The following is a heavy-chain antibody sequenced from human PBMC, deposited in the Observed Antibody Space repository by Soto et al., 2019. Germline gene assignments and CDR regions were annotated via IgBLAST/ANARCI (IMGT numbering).Heavy chain of an antibody. Sequence: SGGSLRLSCAASGFTFSSYSMNWVRQAPGKGLEWVSSISSSSSYIYYADSVKGRFTISRDNAKNSLYLQMNSLRAEDTAVYYCARNPSGWYVYWGQGTLVTVSS. CDR1: GFTFSSYS. CDR2: ISSSSSYI. J-gene: IGHJ4*02. D-gene: IGHD6-19*01. V-gene: IGHV3-21*01. CDR3: ARNPSGWYVY.